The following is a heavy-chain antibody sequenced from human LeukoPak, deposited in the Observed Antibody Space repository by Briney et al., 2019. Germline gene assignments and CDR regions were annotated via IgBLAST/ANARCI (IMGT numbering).Heavy chain of an antibody. D-gene: IGHD5-18*01. J-gene: IGHJ6*04. CDR3: AKDMVDVDTYALGYGMDV. CDR1: GFTFDDYA. Sequence: PGGSLRLSCAASGFTFDDYAMPWVRQAPGKGLEWVSGISWNSGSIGYADSVKGRFTISRDNAKNSLYLQMNSLRAEDTALYYCAKDMVDVDTYALGYGMDVWGKGTTVTVSS. V-gene: IGHV3-9*01. CDR2: ISWNSGSI.